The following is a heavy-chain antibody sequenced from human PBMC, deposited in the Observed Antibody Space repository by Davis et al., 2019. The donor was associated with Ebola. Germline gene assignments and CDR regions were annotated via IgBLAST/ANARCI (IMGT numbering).Heavy chain of an antibody. Sequence: SETLSLTCTVSGGSISSGDYYWSWIRQPPGKGLEWIGYIYYSGSTYYNPSLKSRVTISVDTSKNQFSLKLSSVTAADTAVYYCATSPLYSSSWYSRWGQRTLVTVSS. J-gene: IGHJ4*02. CDR1: GGSISSGDYY. CDR2: IYYSGST. V-gene: IGHV4-30-4*01. CDR3: ATSPLYSSSWYSR. D-gene: IGHD6-13*01.